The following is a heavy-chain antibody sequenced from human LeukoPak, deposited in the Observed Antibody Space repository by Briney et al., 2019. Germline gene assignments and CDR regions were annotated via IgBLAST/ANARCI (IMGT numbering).Heavy chain of an antibody. CDR3: ARAADILTASDASDI. Sequence: TGRSLRLSCAASGFTFSSYGMHWVRQAPGKGLEWVAVIWYDGSNKYYADSVKGRFTISRDNSKNTLYLQMNSLRAEDTAVYYCARAADILTASDASDIWGQGTMVTVSS. V-gene: IGHV3-33*01. D-gene: IGHD3-9*01. CDR1: GFTFSSYG. CDR2: IWYDGSNK. J-gene: IGHJ3*02.